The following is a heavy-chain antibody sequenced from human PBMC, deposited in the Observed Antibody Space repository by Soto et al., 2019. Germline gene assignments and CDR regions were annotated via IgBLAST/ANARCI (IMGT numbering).Heavy chain of an antibody. J-gene: IGHJ6*02. Sequence: QVPLVQSGAEVKKPGASVKVSCKASGYTFTSYAMHWVRQAPGQRLEWMGWINAGNGNTKYSQKFQGRVTITRDTSASTAYMELSSLRSEDTAVYYCARVREYCSGGSCYRLGWYGMDVWGQGTTVTVSS. D-gene: IGHD2-15*01. CDR1: GYTFTSYA. CDR3: ARVREYCSGGSCYRLGWYGMDV. CDR2: INAGNGNT. V-gene: IGHV1-3*01.